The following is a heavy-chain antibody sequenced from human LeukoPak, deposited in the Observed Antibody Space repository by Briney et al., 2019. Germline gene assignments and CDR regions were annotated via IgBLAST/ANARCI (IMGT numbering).Heavy chain of an antibody. CDR3: ARDGGYCSGGSCNNWFDP. V-gene: IGHV3-21*01. D-gene: IGHD2-15*01. J-gene: IGHJ5*02. Sequence: PGRSLRLSCVASGFTFSTYSMNWVRQAPGKGLEWVSSISRSNSYIYYADSVKGRFTISRDNAKNSLYLQMNSLRAEDTAVYYCARDGGYCSGGSCNNWFDPWGQGTLVTVSS. CDR2: ISRSNSYI. CDR1: GFTFSTYS.